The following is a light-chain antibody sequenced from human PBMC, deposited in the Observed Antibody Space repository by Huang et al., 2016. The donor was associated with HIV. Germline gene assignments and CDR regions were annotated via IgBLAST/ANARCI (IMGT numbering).Light chain of an antibody. CDR3: QQSYSSLLS. J-gene: IGKJ4*01. Sequence: DIQMTQSPSSLSASVGDRVIMTCRASQTITTYLNWYQQRPGKAPKLLIYAASSLQSGVPSRFSGRGSGTDFTLTISSLQPEDFATYYCQQSYSSLLSFGGGTKVAIK. CDR1: QTITTY. V-gene: IGKV1-39*01. CDR2: AAS.